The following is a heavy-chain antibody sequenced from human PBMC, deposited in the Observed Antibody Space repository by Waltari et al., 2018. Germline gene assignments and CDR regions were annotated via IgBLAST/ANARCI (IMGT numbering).Heavy chain of an antibody. CDR3: ARAWGYSGYLFDY. CDR2: IYYSGST. V-gene: IGHV4-30-4*08. Sequence: QVQLQESGPGLVKPSQTLSLTCTVSGGSISSGDYYWSWISQPPGKGLEWIGYIYYSGSTYYNPSLKSRVTISVDTSKNQFSLKLSSVTAADTAVYYCARAWGYSGYLFDYWGQGTLVTVSS. CDR1: GGSISSGDYY. J-gene: IGHJ4*02. D-gene: IGHD5-12*01.